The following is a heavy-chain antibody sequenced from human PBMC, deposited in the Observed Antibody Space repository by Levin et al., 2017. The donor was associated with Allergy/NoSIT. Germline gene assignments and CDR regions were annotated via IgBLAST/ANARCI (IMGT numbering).Heavy chain of an antibody. CDR2: IYPGDSDT. D-gene: IGHD3-10*01. CDR1: GYRFSSFW. V-gene: IGHV5-51*01. Sequence: KSGESLKISCQGSGYRFSSFWIGWVRHMPGKGLEWMGIIYPGDSDTKYSPSFQGQVTISVDKSISTAYLQWSSLKASDTAIYYCAIYGSGTYYFDHWGQGTRVTVSS. CDR3: AIYGSGTYYFDH. J-gene: IGHJ4*01.